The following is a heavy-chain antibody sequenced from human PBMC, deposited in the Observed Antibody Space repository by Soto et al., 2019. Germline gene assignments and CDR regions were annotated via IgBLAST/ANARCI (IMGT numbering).Heavy chain of an antibody. J-gene: IGHJ5*02. Sequence: QVQLQQWGAGLLKPSETLSLTCAVYGGSFSGYYWSWIRQPPGKGLEWIGEINHSGSTNYNPSLKRRVTISVDTSENQFSLKLSSVTAADTAVYYCARGGRWASGWSPRLWFDPWGQGTLVTVSS. V-gene: IGHV4-34*01. D-gene: IGHD6-19*01. CDR3: ARGGRWASGWSPRLWFDP. CDR1: GGSFSGYY. CDR2: INHSGST.